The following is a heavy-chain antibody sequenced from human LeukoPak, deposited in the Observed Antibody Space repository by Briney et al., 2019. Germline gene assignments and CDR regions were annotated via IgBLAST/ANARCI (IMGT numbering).Heavy chain of an antibody. J-gene: IGHJ6*03. CDR1: GYTFTGYY. CDR2: INPNSGGT. V-gene: IGHV1-2*02. CDR3: ATKGNGYGSGSYDYYYYMDV. D-gene: IGHD3-10*01. Sequence: ASVKVSCKASGYTFTGYYMHWVRQAPGQGLEWMGWINPNSGGTNYAQKFQGRVTMTRDTSISTAYMELSRLRSDDTAVYYCATKGNGYGSGSYDYYYYMDVWGKGTTVIVSS.